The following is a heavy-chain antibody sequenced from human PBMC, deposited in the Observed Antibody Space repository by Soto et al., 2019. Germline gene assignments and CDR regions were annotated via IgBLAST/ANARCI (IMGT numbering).Heavy chain of an antibody. J-gene: IGHJ4*02. CDR3: GKERDSSAWYVTSDY. CDR2: VSYDGNSK. V-gene: IGHV3-30*18. CDR1: GFTFNNYG. D-gene: IGHD6-19*01. Sequence: QVQLVESGGGVVQPGRSLRLSCAASGFTFNNYGMHWVRQAPGKGLEWVAVVSYDGNSKYYADSVKGRFTISRDNSQNTLYLHMHSLKAEDTAVYYCGKERDSSAWYVTSDYWGQGTLVTVSS.